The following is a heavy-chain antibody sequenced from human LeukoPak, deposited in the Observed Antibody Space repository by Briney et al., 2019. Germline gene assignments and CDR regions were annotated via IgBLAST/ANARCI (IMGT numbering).Heavy chain of an antibody. CDR1: GGSISSYY. J-gene: IGHJ6*03. CDR3: ARGSITIFGVVIPAMDV. V-gene: IGHV4-59*01. CDR2: IYYSGST. Sequence: KPSETLSLTCTVSGGSISSYYWSWIRQPPGKGLEWIGYIYYSGSTNYNPSLKSRVTISVDTSKNQFSLKLSSVTAADTAVYYCARGSITIFGVVIPAMDVWGKGTTVTVSS. D-gene: IGHD3-3*01.